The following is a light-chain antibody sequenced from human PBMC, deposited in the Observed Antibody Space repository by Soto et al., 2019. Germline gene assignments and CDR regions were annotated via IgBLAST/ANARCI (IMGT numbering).Light chain of an antibody. V-gene: IGKV1-33*01. CDR2: DAI. Sequence: DIQMTQSPSSLSASVGDRVTITCQASQDISNYLNWYQQKPGKAPKLLIYDAINLETGVPSRFSGSGSGTDFTVTFSSLQPEDIATYYCQRYDNVPLTFGGGTRVEIK. J-gene: IGKJ4*01. CDR3: QRYDNVPLT. CDR1: QDISNY.